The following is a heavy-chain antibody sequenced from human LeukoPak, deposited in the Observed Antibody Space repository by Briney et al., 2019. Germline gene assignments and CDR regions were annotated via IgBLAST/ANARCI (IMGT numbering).Heavy chain of an antibody. CDR2: INPSGGST. CDR1: GYTFTSYY. J-gene: IGHJ5*02. V-gene: IGHV1-46*01. Sequence: GASVKVSCKASGYTFTSYYMHWVRQAPGQGLEWMGIINPSGGSTSYAQKFQGRVTMTRDMSTSTVYMELSSLRSEDTAVYYCARALLPPVGYCSSTSCYFSWFDPWGQGTLVTVSS. D-gene: IGHD2-2*01. CDR3: ARALLPPVGYCSSTSCYFSWFDP.